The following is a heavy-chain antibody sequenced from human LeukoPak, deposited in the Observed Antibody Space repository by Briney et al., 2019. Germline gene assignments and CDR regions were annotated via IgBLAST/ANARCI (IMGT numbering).Heavy chain of an antibody. CDR3: ATGDPSPLRYFDWFRGLMDV. J-gene: IGHJ6*02. D-gene: IGHD3-9*01. CDR2: FDPEDGET. V-gene: IGHV1-24*01. CDR1: GYTLTELS. Sequence: ASVKVSCKVSGYTLTELSMHWVRQAPGKGLEWMGGFDPEDGETIYAQKFQGRVTMTEDTSTDTAYMELSSLRSEDTAVYYCATGDPSPLRYFDWFRGLMDVWGQGTTVTVSS.